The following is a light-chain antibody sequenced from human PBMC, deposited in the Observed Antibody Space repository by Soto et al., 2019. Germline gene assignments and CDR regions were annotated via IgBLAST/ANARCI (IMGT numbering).Light chain of an antibody. Sequence: EIVMTQSPATLSVSPGERATLSCRASQSVSRNLAWYQQKPGQAPRLLIYGTSTRATGIPARFSGSGSATEFTPTISSLQSEDFAVYYCQQYNKWWTFGQGTKVDIK. CDR3: QQYNKWWT. V-gene: IGKV3-15*01. CDR2: GTS. CDR1: QSVSRN. J-gene: IGKJ1*01.